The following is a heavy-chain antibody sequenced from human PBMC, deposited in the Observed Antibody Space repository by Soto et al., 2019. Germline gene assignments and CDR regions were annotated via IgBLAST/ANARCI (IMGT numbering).Heavy chain of an antibody. D-gene: IGHD3-10*02. CDR2: INPDNGDT. J-gene: IGHJ6*03. CDR1: GYTFSNFG. V-gene: IGHV1-18*01. Sequence: QVQLVQSGAEVKKPGASLKVSCKASGYTFSNFGVSWVRQAPGQGLEWIGWINPDNGDTNYGQKFQGRATTTTDTFTNTAYMEVRGLRSDDTAVYYCARGVRVSAYLDYYMDVWGEGTTVTVSS. CDR3: ARGVRVSAYLDYYMDV.